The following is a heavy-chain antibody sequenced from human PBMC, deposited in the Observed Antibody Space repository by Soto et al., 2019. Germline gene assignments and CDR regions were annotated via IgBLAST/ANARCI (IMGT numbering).Heavy chain of an antibody. CDR3: TITRGDPQLHGLDY. CDR1: GYSISSGNW. D-gene: IGHD3-10*01. Sequence: PSETLSLTCAVSGYSISSGNWWGWIRQPPGEGLEWIGYIYYTGTTYYNPPLKSRVTMSVDTSKNQFSLRLSSVTAVDTAIYYCTITRGDPQLHGLDYWAQGTLVTVS. V-gene: IGHV4-28*01. CDR2: IYYTGTT. J-gene: IGHJ4*02.